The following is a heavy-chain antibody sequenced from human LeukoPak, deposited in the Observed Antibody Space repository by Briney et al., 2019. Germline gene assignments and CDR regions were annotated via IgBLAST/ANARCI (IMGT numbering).Heavy chain of an antibody. V-gene: IGHV4-59*12. D-gene: IGHD3-3*01. Sequence: SETLSLTCTVSGGSISSYYWSWIRQPPGKGLEWIGYIYYSGSTNYNPSLKSRVTISVDTSKSQFSLKLSSVTAADTAVYYCARGPSQYYDFWSGYYHTDFDYWGQGTLVTVSS. CDR1: GGSISSYY. CDR2: IYYSGST. J-gene: IGHJ4*02. CDR3: ARGPSQYYDFWSGYYHTDFDY.